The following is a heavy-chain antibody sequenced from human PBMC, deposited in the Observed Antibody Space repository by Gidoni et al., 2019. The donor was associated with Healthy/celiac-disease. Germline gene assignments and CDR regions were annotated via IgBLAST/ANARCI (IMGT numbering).Heavy chain of an antibody. J-gene: IGHJ4*02. D-gene: IGHD3-10*01. CDR2: IYHSGST. CDR3: ASRFRWFGERATYFDY. V-gene: IGHV4-4*02. Sequence: CSWVRQPPGKGLEWIGEIYHSGSTNYNPSLKSRATISVDKSKNQFSLKLSSVTAADTAVYYCASRFRWFGERATYFDYWGQGTLVTVSS.